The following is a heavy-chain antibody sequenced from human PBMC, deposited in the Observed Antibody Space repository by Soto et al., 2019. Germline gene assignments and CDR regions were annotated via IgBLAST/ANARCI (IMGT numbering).Heavy chain of an antibody. J-gene: IGHJ6*02. CDR3: ARGNWNYYYGFDV. Sequence: PGGSLRLSCAASEFTFDKYYMTWVRQAPGKGPEWVANIKPDGSEQYYVDSVKGRFTISRDNANNSLYLQMNSLRAEDTAVYFCARGNWNYYYGFDVWDQGTTVTVSS. D-gene: IGHD1-20*01. V-gene: IGHV3-7*01. CDR2: IKPDGSEQ. CDR1: EFTFDKYY.